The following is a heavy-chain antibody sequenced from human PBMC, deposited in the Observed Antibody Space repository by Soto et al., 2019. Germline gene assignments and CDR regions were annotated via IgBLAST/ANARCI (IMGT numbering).Heavy chain of an antibody. CDR2: INHSGST. V-gene: IGHV4-34*01. Sequence: SETLSLTCAVYGGSFSGYYWSWIRQPPGEGLEWIGEINHSGSTNYNPSLKSRVTISVDTSKNQFSLKLSSVTAADTAVYYCASSSDLLGYCSGGSCYRGKDCMDVWGQGTTVTVSS. J-gene: IGHJ6*02. D-gene: IGHD2-15*01. CDR1: GGSFSGYY. CDR3: ASSSDLLGYCSGGSCYRGKDCMDV.